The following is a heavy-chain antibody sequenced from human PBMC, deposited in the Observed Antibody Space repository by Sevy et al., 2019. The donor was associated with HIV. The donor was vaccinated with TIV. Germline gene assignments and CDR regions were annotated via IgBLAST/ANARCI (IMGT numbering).Heavy chain of an antibody. J-gene: IGHJ2*01. CDR1: GFTFNTHA. CDR2: ISNSGSTI. Sequence: GGSLRLSCAASGFTFNTHAMTWVRQAPGKGLEWVSYISNSGSTIYYADSVKGRFTISRDNAQSSMYLQMNRLRAEDTAVYYCAREGDLRYFDFWGRGTLVTVSS. V-gene: IGHV3-48*03. CDR3: AREGDLRYFDF. D-gene: IGHD3-10*01.